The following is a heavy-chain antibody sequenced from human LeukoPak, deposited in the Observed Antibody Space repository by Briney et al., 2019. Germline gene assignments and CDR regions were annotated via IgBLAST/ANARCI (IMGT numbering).Heavy chain of an antibody. J-gene: IGHJ3*02. CDR2: INHSGST. Sequence: SETLSLTCAVYGGSFSGYYWSWIRQPPGKGLEWIGEINHSGSTNYNPSLKSRVTISVDTSKNQFSLMLSPVTAADTAVYYCARKRGYYGSGSYLAFDIWGQGTMVTVSS. V-gene: IGHV4-34*01. CDR3: ARKRGYYGSGSYLAFDI. CDR1: GGSFSGYY. D-gene: IGHD3-10*01.